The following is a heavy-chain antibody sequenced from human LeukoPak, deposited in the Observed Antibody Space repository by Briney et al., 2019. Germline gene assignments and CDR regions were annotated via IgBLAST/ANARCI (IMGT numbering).Heavy chain of an antibody. D-gene: IGHD3-9*01. CDR3: ARDPRETGYYNPFDY. CDR1: GYTFTSYG. CDR2: ISAYNGNT. J-gene: IGHJ4*02. V-gene: IGHV1-18*04. Sequence: GASVKVSCKASGYTFTSYGISWGRQAPGQGLEWMGWISAYNGNTNYAQKLQGRVTMTTDTSTSTAYMELRSLRSDDTAVYYCARDPRETGYYNPFDYWGQGTLVTVSS.